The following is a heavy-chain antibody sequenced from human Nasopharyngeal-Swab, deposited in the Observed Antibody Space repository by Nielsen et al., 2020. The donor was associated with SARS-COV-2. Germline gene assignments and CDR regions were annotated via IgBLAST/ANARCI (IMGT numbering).Heavy chain of an antibody. D-gene: IGHD2-2*01. Sequence: PGKGLEWIGEVSQGGGTNYNPSLKNRVTISVATSKNQFSLKLSFVTAAETAVYYCARGGAGVVPSPVLGLGPYYSYYYMDVWGKGTTVTVSS. CDR2: VSQGGGT. J-gene: IGHJ6*03. V-gene: IGHV4-34*01. CDR3: ARGGAGVVPSPVLGLGPYYSYYYMDV.